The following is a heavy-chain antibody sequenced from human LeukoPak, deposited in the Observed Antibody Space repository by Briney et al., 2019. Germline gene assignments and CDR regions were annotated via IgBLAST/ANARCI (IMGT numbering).Heavy chain of an antibody. CDR3: ARPVSGSYSSSWYF. CDR2: IYYNGNT. CDR1: GGSISTYY. D-gene: IGHD6-13*01. V-gene: IGHV4-59*08. J-gene: IGHJ4*02. Sequence: SEPLSLTCTISGGSISTYYWSWIRQPPGKGLEWIGYIYYNGNTNYNPSLKSRVTILVDTSKNQFSLKLSSVTATDTAVYYCARPVSGSYSSSWYFWGQGTLVTVSS.